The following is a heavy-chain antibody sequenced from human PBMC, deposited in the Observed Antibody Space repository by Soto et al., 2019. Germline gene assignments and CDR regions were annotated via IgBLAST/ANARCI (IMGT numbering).Heavy chain of an antibody. CDR1: GYPFSDYY. CDR3: AKEPATAKPEGVDF. CDR2: INPNSGGT. D-gene: IGHD1-1*01. V-gene: IGHV1-2*02. Sequence: QVQLVQSGAEVKKPGASVKVSCKASGYPFSDYYIHWVRQAPGQGRGWMGWINPNSGGTKYAPKFQGGVTMTRDTSITTAYMELSRLRSGDTAVYYCAKEPATAKPEGVDFWGQGTLVTVSS. J-gene: IGHJ4*02.